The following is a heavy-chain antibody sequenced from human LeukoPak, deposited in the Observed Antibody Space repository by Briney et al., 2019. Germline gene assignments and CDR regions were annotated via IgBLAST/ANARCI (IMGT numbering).Heavy chain of an antibody. J-gene: IGHJ4*02. CDR2: ISYDGSNK. Sequence: PGRSLRLSCAASGFTFSSYAMHWVRQAPGKGLEWVAVISYDGSNKYYADSVKGRFTISRDNSKNTLYLQMNSLRAEDTAVYYCARDWSGSGPLDYWGQGTLVTVSS. CDR1: GFTFSSYA. D-gene: IGHD3-3*01. CDR3: ARDWSGSGPLDY. V-gene: IGHV3-30-3*01.